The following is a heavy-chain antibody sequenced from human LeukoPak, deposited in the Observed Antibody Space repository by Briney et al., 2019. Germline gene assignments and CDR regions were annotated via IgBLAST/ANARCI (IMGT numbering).Heavy chain of an antibody. CDR2: ISAYNGNT. CDR1: GGTFSSYA. V-gene: IGHV1-18*01. Sequence: ASVKVSCKASGGTFSSYAISWVRQAPGQGLEWMGWISAYNGNTNYAQNLQGRVTMTTDTSTNTAYLELRTLTSDDTAVYYCARGAYCGGDCSSSDSFGIWGQGTMVSVSS. D-gene: IGHD2-21*02. J-gene: IGHJ3*02. CDR3: ARGAYCGGDCSSSDSFGI.